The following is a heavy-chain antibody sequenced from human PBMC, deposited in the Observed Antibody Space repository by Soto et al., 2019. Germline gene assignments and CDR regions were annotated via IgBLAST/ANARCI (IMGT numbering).Heavy chain of an antibody. CDR1: GGSISSSSYY. D-gene: IGHD2-15*01. V-gene: IGHV4-39*01. CDR3: ARRPNGYCSGGSCYHGPSLDP. J-gene: IGHJ5*02. CDR2: IYYSGST. Sequence: SETLSLTCTVSGGSISSSSYYWGWIRQPPGKGLEWIGSIYYSGSTYYNPSLKSRVTISVDTSKNQFSLKLSSVTAADTAVYYCARRPNGYCSGGSCYHGPSLDPWGQGTLVTVSS.